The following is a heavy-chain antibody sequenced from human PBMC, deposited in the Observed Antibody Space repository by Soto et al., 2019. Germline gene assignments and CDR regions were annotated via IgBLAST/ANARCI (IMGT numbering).Heavy chain of an antibody. V-gene: IGHV4-30-4*01. Sequence: QVQLQESGPGLVKPSQTLSLTCTVSGGSISSGDYYWSWIRQPPGKGLEWIGYIYYSGSTYYNPSLKIRVTLSVDTSKTQFSLKLSSVTAADTAVYYCARGCYYDSSGTEGYWYFDLWGRGTLVTVSS. CDR2: IYYSGST. J-gene: IGHJ2*01. CDR3: ARGCYYDSSGTEGYWYFDL. CDR1: GGSISSGDYY. D-gene: IGHD3-22*01.